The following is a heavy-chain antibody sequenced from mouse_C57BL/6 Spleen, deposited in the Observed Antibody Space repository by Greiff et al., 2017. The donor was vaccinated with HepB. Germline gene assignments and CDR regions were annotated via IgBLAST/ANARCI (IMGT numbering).Heavy chain of an antibody. Sequence: DVQLQESGAELVRPGASVKLSCTASGFNIKDYYMHWVKQRPEQGLEWIGRIDPEDGDTEYAPKFQGKATMTADTSSNTAYLQLSSLTSEDTAVYYCTRSTMVTTNFDYWGQGTTLTVSS. CDR2: IDPEDGDT. V-gene: IGHV14-1*01. J-gene: IGHJ2*01. CDR3: TRSTMVTTNFDY. CDR1: GFNIKDYY. D-gene: IGHD2-2*01.